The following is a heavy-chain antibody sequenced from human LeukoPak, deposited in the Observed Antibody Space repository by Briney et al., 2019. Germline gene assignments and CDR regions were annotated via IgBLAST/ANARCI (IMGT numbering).Heavy chain of an antibody. J-gene: IGHJ3*02. CDR2: ISSSSSYT. D-gene: IGHD6-13*01. CDR1: GFTFSDYY. CDR3: AREVIIAAAGTGDAFDI. V-gene: IGHV3-11*06. Sequence: GGSLRLSCAASGFTFSDYYMSWIRQAPGKGLEWVSYISSSSSYTNYADSVKGRFTISRDNAKNSLYLQMNSLRAEDTAVYYCAREVIIAAAGTGDAFDIWGQGTMVTVSS.